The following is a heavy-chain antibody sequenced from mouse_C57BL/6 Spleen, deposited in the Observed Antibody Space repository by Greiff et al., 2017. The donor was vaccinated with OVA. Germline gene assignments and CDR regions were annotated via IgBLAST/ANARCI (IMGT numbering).Heavy chain of an antibody. CDR3: ARGTTVVDYYAMDY. CDR1: GYSITSGYY. Sequence: VQLQQSGPGLVKPSQSLSLTCSVTGYSITSGYYWNWIRQFPGNKLEWMGYISYDGSNNYNPSLKNRISITRDTSKNQFFLKLNSVTTEDTATYYCARGTTVVDYYAMDYWGQGTSVTVSS. CDR2: ISYDGSN. V-gene: IGHV3-6*01. J-gene: IGHJ4*01. D-gene: IGHD1-1*01.